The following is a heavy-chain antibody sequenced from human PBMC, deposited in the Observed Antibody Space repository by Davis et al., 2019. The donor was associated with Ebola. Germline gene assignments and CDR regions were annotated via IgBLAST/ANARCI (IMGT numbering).Heavy chain of an antibody. CDR3: ARAPLGEDSVWGSYRYGLDY. V-gene: IGHV1-46*01. Sequence: ASAQVSCKASGYTFTTYYMNWVRQAPGQGLEWMGIINPSGGGTAYAPKFQGRVSITRDTSTSTVYMELSSMTSEDTAVYYCARAPLGEDSVWGSYRYGLDYWGQGTLVIVSS. CDR2: INPSGGGT. CDR1: GYTFTTYY. D-gene: IGHD3-16*02. J-gene: IGHJ4*02.